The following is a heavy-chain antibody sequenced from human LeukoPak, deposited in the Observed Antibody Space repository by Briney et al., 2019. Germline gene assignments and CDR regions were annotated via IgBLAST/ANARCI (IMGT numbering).Heavy chain of an antibody. J-gene: IGHJ4*02. Sequence: SETLSLTCSVSGDSVSRSDSYWDWIRQPPGKGLEWIGSIYYSGSTYYNPSLKSRVTISVDTSKNQFSLKLSSVTAADTAVYYCAREQSYYDFWSGYFDVYYFDYWGQGTLVTVSS. CDR3: AREQSYYDFWSGYFDVYYFDY. V-gene: IGHV4-39*07. CDR1: GDSVSRSDSY. D-gene: IGHD3-3*01. CDR2: IYYSGST.